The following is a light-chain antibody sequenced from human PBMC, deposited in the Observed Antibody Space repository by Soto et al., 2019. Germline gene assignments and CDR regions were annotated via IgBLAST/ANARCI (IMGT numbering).Light chain of an antibody. J-gene: IGLJ2*01. Sequence: QSALTQPTSVSGSPGQSITISCTGTSSDIGAYDYVSWFQQYPGKAPTLLIYEVTFRPSGVSSRFSGSKSGNTASLTISGLQTADEADYYCGSYASATLIFGGGTKLTVL. CDR3: GSYASATLI. V-gene: IGLV2-14*01. CDR2: EVT. CDR1: SSDIGAYDY.